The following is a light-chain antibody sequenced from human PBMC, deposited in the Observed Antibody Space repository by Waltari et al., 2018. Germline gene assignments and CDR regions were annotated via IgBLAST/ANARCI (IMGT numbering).Light chain of an antibody. V-gene: IGKV3-20*01. CDR3: QQYGSTRMYA. J-gene: IGKJ2*01. CDR1: QSVSSGY. CDR2: GAS. Sequence: EIVMTQSPVTLSVSPGERATLSCRASQSVSSGYIAWYQQRLGQAPRLLIYGASTRATGIPDRFTGSGSGTDFTLTISRLEPEDFAVYYCQQYGSTRMYAFGQGTKLEIK.